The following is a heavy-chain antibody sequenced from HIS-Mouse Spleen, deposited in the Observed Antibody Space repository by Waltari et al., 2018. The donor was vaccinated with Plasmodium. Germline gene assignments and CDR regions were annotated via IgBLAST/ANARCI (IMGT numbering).Heavy chain of an antibody. CDR3: ASSWYWYFDL. Sequence: EVQLVESGGGLVQPGGSRRPSCAASGFPFSSYWMSWVRQVPGKGREWVANIKQDGSEKYYVDSVKGRFTISRDNAKNSLYLQMNSLRAEDTAVYYCASSWYWYFDLWGRGTLVTVSS. V-gene: IGHV3-7*01. CDR1: GFPFSSYW. D-gene: IGHD6-13*01. J-gene: IGHJ2*01. CDR2: IKQDGSEK.